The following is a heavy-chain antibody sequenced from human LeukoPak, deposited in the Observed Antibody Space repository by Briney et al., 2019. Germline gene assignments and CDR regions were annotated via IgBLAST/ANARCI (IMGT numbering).Heavy chain of an antibody. Sequence: GGSLRLSCAVSGFNLRDHWMDWVRQAPGKGLQWVGHIKNDGSETYYLDSLKGRFSISRDNSKSTLYLQMNSLRAEDTALYYCARDIVGALDYWGQGTLVTVSS. CDR1: GFNLRDHW. D-gene: IGHD1-26*01. CDR2: IKNDGSET. J-gene: IGHJ4*02. V-gene: IGHV3-7*03. CDR3: ARDIVGALDY.